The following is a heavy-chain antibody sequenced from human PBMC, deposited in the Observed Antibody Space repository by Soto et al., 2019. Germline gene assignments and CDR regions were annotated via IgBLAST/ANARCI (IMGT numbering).Heavy chain of an antibody. CDR1: GGSVNGYY. CDR3: ATRITVFGLLIPPFDP. D-gene: IGHD3-3*01. Sequence: SETLSLTCAVYGGSVNGYYWSWIRQPPGKGLEWIGEINHTGGTHYNPSLKSRVTMSVDTSKNQFSLRLSSVTAADTAIYYCATRITVFGLLIPPFDPWGQGTQVTVSS. J-gene: IGHJ5*02. V-gene: IGHV4-34*01. CDR2: INHTGGT.